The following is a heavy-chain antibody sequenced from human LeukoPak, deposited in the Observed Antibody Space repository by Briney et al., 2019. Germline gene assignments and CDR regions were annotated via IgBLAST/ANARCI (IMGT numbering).Heavy chain of an antibody. J-gene: IGHJ1*01. D-gene: IGHD6-13*01. CDR1: GGSISSSSYY. V-gene: IGHV4-39*07. CDR2: IYYSGST. CDR3: ARRDIAAAGHPGDGYFQH. Sequence: PSETLSLTCTVSGGSISSSSYYWGWIRQPPGKGLEWIGSIYYSGSTYYNPSLKSRVTISVDTSKNQFSLKLSSVTAADTAVYYCARRDIAAAGHPGDGYFQHWGQGTLVTVSS.